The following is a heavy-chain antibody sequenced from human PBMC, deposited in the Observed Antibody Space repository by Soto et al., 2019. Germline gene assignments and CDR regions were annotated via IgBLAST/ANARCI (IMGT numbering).Heavy chain of an antibody. CDR2: ISYDGSNK. CDR1: GFTFSSYG. D-gene: IGHD3-16*01. CDR3: AKGKGLYYDYVWGSFQH. Sequence: GGSLRLSCAASGFTFSSYGMHWVRQAPGKGLEWVAVISYDGSNKYYADSVKGRFTISRDNSKNTLYLQMNSLRAEDTAVYYCAKGKGLYYDYVWGSFQHWGQGTLVTVSS. J-gene: IGHJ1*01. V-gene: IGHV3-30*18.